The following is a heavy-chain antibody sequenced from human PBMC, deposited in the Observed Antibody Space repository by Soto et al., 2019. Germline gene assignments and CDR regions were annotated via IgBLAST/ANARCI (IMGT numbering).Heavy chain of an antibody. CDR1: GFTFSSYA. Sequence: GGSLRLSCAASGFTFSSYAMSWVRQAPGKGLEWVSAISGSGGSTYYADSVKGRFTISRDNSKNTLYLQMNSLRAEDTAVYYCAKDIFRFGSGWTRYFQHWGQGTLVTVSS. J-gene: IGHJ1*01. CDR3: AKDIFRFGSGWTRYFQH. CDR2: ISGSGGST. V-gene: IGHV3-23*01. D-gene: IGHD6-19*01.